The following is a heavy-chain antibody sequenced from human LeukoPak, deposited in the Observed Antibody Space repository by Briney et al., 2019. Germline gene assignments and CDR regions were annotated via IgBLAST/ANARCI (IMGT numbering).Heavy chain of an antibody. CDR1: GGSIRSYY. Sequence: SETLSLTCTVSGGSIRSYYWSWIRQPPGKGLEWIGYMYYRGNTNYNPSLKSRVTISVDTSKNQFSLKLSSVTAADTAVYYCARGQKYRNGYTVTELGSGYFDYWGQGTLVTVSS. D-gene: IGHD5-18*01. V-gene: IGHV4-59*01. CDR2: MYYRGNT. J-gene: IGHJ4*02. CDR3: ARGQKYRNGYTVTELGSGYFDY.